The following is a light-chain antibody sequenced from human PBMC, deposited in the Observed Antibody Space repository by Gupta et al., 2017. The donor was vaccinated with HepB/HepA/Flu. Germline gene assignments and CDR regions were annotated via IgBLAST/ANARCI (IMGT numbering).Light chain of an antibody. V-gene: IGKV1-39*01. J-gene: IGKJ1*01. CDR3: QQFDSSPQT. CDR2: GAS. CDR1: QSISRF. Sequence: DIQMTQSPSSLSASVGDRVTITCRASQSISRFLNWYQQRPGKAPKLLISGASSLQSGVPSRFSGSGSGTDFTLTIGRLQPEDFATYYCQQFDSSPQTFGQGTKVEIK.